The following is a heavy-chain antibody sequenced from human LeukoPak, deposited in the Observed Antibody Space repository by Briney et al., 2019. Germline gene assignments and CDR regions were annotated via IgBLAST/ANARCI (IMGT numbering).Heavy chain of an antibody. Sequence: GGSLRLSCAASGFTFSSYAMSWVRQAPGKGLEWVSAISGSGGSTYYADSVKGRFTISRDNSKNTLYLQMNSLRAEDTAVYYCAKYCSGGSCYLNYRDYVGYWGQGTLVTVSS. CDR3: AKYCSGGSCYLNYRDYVGY. J-gene: IGHJ4*02. CDR2: ISGSGGST. V-gene: IGHV3-23*01. D-gene: IGHD2-15*01. CDR1: GFTFSSYA.